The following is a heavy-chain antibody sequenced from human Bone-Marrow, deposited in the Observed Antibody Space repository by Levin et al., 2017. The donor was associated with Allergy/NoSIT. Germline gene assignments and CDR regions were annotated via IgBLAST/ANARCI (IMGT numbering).Heavy chain of an antibody. V-gene: IGHV3-33*01. Sequence: PGGSLRLSCVASGFTLSSYGMHWVRQAPGKGLEWVAFISFDGTNEYYAGSVKGRFTISRDNSKIYLQMNSLRAEDTAVYYCARDLSYSTDWPAYWGQGTLVTVSS. CDR3: ARDLSYSTDWPAY. J-gene: IGHJ4*02. CDR2: ISFDGTNE. CDR1: GFTLSSYG. D-gene: IGHD2/OR15-2a*01.